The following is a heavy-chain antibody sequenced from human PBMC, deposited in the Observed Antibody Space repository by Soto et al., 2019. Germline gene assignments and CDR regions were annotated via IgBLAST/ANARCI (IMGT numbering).Heavy chain of an antibody. CDR1: GGSISSYY. J-gene: IGHJ4*02. D-gene: IGHD6-13*01. CDR2: IYYSGST. V-gene: IGHV4-59*08. CDR3: ARQYSSSWQGSDY. Sequence: SETLSLTCTVSGGSISSYYWSWIRQPPGKGLEWIGYIYYSGSTNYNPSLKSRVTISVDTSKNQFSLKLSSVTAADTAVYYCARQYSSSWQGSDYWGQGTLVTVSS.